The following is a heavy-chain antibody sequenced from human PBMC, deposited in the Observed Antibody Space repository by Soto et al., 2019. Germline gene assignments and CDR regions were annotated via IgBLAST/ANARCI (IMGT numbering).Heavy chain of an antibody. D-gene: IGHD4-17*01. J-gene: IGHJ4*02. Sequence: GGSLRLSCAASGFTFSSYGMHWVRQAPGKGLEWVAVIWYDGSNKYYADSVKGRFTISRDNSKNTLYLQMNSLRAEDTAVYYCAKDRGALRWSEEHYYFDYWGQGTLVTVSS. CDR3: AKDRGALRWSEEHYYFDY. V-gene: IGHV3-30*02. CDR2: IWYDGSNK. CDR1: GFTFSSYG.